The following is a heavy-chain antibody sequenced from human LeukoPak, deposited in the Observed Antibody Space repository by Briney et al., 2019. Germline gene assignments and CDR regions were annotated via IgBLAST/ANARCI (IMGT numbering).Heavy chain of an antibody. CDR3: AKGSSGWYGPLDY. CDR2: ISYDGSNK. J-gene: IGHJ4*02. CDR1: GFTFSSYG. Sequence: GGSLRLSCAASGFTFSSYGMHWVRQAPGKGLEWVAVISYDGSNKYYADSVKGRFTISRDNSKNTLYLQMNSLRAEDTAVYYCAKGSSGWYGPLDYWAQGTLVTVSS. V-gene: IGHV3-30*18. D-gene: IGHD6-19*01.